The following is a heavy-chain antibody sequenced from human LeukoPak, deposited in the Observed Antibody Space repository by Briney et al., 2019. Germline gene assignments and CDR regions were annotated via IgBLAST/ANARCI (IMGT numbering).Heavy chain of an antibody. Sequence: GESLKISCKGSGYSFTSYWIGWVRQMPGKGLEWMGIIYPGDSDTRYSPSFQGQVTISADKSISTAYLQWSSLEASDTAMYYCASSPDYGGNSGAFDIWGQGTMVTVSS. CDR2: IYPGDSDT. J-gene: IGHJ3*02. D-gene: IGHD4-23*01. CDR1: GYSFTSYW. CDR3: ASSPDYGGNSGAFDI. V-gene: IGHV5-51*01.